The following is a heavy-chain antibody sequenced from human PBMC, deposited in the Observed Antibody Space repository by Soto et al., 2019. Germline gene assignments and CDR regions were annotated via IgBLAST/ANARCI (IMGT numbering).Heavy chain of an antibody. CDR1: GYTFTSYY. D-gene: IGHD1-26*01. V-gene: IGHV1-46*01. CDR3: ARLGAAHPDWFDP. Sequence: ASVKVSCKASGYTFTSYYMHWVRQAPGQGLEWMGIINPSGGSTSYGQKFQGRVTMTRDTSTSTVYMELSSLRSEDTAGYYCARLGAAHPDWFDPWGQGTLVTVSS. CDR2: INPSGGST. J-gene: IGHJ5*02.